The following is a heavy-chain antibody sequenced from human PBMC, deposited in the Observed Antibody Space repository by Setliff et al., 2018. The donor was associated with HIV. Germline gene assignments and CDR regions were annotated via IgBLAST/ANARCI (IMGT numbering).Heavy chain of an antibody. CDR1: GFSFSNYA. D-gene: IGHD2-21*02. CDR3: MRWGLPHAIDY. Sequence: PGGSLRLSCAASGFSFSNYAMTWVRQAPAKGLEWVANISPDGSATYYVDSVKGRFTISRDNAKNSLYLQLNSLRVEDTAVYYCMRWGLPHAIDYWGQGMLVTVSS. V-gene: IGHV3-7*01. J-gene: IGHJ4*02. CDR2: ISPDGSAT.